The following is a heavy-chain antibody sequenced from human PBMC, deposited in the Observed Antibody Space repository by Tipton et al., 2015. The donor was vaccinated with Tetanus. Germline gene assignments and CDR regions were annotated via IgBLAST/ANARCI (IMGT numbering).Heavy chain of an antibody. CDR3: ASGRTLDY. J-gene: IGHJ4*02. Sequence: SLRLSCVGSGFNFSTYTMNWVRQAPGKGLEWVSSIRGSGGHIYYADSVKGRFTISRDNAKNSLYLQINSLRAEDAALYYCASGRTLDYWGQRTLVTVSS. V-gene: IGHV3-21*01. CDR1: GFNFSTYT. CDR2: IRGSGGHI.